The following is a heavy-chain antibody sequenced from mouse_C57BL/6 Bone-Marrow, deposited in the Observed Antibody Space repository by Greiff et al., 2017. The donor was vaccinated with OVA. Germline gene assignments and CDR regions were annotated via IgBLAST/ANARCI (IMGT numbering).Heavy chain of an antibody. CDR2: IYPGSGST. V-gene: IGHV1-55*01. Sequence: VQLKQPGAELVKPGASVKMSCKASGYTFTSYWITWVKQRPGQGLEWIGDIYPGSGSTNYNEKFKSKATLTVDTSSSTAYMQLSSLTSEDSAVYYCARLLYYGSSWYFDVWGTGTTVTVSS. CDR1: GYTFTSYW. D-gene: IGHD1-1*01. CDR3: ARLLYYGSSWYFDV. J-gene: IGHJ1*03.